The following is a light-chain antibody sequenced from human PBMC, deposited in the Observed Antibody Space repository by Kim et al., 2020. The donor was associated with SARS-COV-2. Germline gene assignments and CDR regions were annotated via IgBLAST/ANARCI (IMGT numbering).Light chain of an antibody. CDR1: QSVSSSY. Sequence: EIVLTQSPGTLSLSPGERATLSCRASQSVSSSYLAWYQQKPGQAPRLLIYGASSRATGIPDRFSGSVSGTDFTLTISRLEPEDFAVYYCQQYSSSPRVTFGQGTRLEIK. CDR3: QQYSSSPRVT. J-gene: IGKJ5*01. CDR2: GAS. V-gene: IGKV3-20*01.